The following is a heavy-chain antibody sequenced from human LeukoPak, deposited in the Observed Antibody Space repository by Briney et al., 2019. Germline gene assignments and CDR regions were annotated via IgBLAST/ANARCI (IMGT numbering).Heavy chain of an antibody. D-gene: IGHD4-23*01. CDR2: ISGSGGST. Sequence: GGSLRLSCAAPGFTFSSYAMSWVRQAPGKGLEWVSAISGSGGSTYYADSVKGRFTISRDNSKNTLYLQMNSLRAEDTAVYYCAKASDYGGNPYWGQGTLVTVSS. J-gene: IGHJ4*02. CDR3: AKASDYGGNPY. V-gene: IGHV3-23*01. CDR1: GFTFSSYA.